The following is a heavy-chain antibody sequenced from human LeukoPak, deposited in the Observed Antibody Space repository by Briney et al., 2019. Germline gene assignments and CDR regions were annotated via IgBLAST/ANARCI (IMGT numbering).Heavy chain of an antibody. V-gene: IGHV4-38-2*02. Sequence: PSETLSLTCTVSGGSISSGYCWGWIRQPPGKGLEWIGSIYHSGSTYYNPSLKSRVTISVDTSKNQFSLKLSSVTAADTAVYYCARDAAAMIVVVINGGYYFDYWGQGTLVTVSS. D-gene: IGHD3-22*01. CDR1: GGSISSGYC. CDR2: IYHSGST. CDR3: ARDAAAMIVVVINGGYYFDY. J-gene: IGHJ4*02.